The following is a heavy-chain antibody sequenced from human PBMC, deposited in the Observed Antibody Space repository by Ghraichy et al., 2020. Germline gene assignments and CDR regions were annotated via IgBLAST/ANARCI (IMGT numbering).Heavy chain of an antibody. CDR3: ARVPKTGKFDY. Sequence: SETLSLTCAVSGGSVSSGAYYWSWVRQHPGKGLEFIGYIYYSGSTFFNPSLTGRVSISIDTSKNYFSLKVSSVTAADTAVYYCARVPKTGKFDYWGQGTLVTVSS. CDR1: GGSVSSGAYY. V-gene: IGHV4-31*11. J-gene: IGHJ4*02. CDR2: IYYSGST. D-gene: IGHD1-1*01.